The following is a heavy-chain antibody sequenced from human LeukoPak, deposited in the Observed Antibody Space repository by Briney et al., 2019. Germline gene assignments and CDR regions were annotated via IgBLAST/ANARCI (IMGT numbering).Heavy chain of an antibody. J-gene: IGHJ5*02. CDR1: GGSISSGSYY. V-gene: IGHV4-61*02. D-gene: IGHD1-7*01. CDR2: IYTSGST. CDR3: ARGAGYEELWFDP. Sequence: SQTLSLTCTVSGGSISSGSYYWSWIRQPAGKGLEWIGRIYTSGSTNYNPSLKSRVTISVDTSKNQFSLKLSSVTAADTAVYYCARGAGYEELWFDPWGQGTLVTVSS.